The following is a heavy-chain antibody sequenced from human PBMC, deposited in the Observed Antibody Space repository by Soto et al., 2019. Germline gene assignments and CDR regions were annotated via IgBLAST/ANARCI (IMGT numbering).Heavy chain of an antibody. J-gene: IGHJ4*02. V-gene: IGHV5-51*01. CDR3: AIHGHGFNRNHLDS. D-gene: IGHD5-12*01. CDR2: IYPRDSET. CDR1: EDNFNNYW. Sequence: GESLKISCQGSEDNFNNYWVAWVRQMPGRGLEWMGIIYPRDSETRYSPSFEGQVTFSADRSMKTAFLQWAGLRASDTATYYCAIHGHGFNRNHLDSWGQGTLVTVTS.